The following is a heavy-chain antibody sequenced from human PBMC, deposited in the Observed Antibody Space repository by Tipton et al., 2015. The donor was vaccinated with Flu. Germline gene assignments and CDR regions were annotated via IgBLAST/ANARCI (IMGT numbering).Heavy chain of an antibody. V-gene: IGHV4-31*03. CDR2: IYYSGST. CDR3: ARRYDSVWGSYRPMDGFAP. CDR1: GGSISSGGYY. Sequence: TLSLTCTVSGGSISSGGYYWSWIRQHPGKGLEWIGYIYYSGSTYYNPSLKSRVTISVDTSKNQFSLKLSSVTAADTAVYYCARRYDSVWGSYRPMDGFAPWGQGTLVTVSS. J-gene: IGHJ5*02. D-gene: IGHD3-16*02.